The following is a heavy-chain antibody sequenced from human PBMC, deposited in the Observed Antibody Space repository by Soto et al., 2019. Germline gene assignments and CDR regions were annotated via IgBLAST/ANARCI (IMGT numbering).Heavy chain of an antibody. CDR3: ATYDSSGYSSDAFDI. CDR2: IIPILGIA. J-gene: IGHJ3*02. D-gene: IGHD3-22*01. CDR1: GGTFSSYT. Sequence: ASVKVSCKASGGTFSSYTISWVRQAPGQGLEWMGRIIPILGIANYAQKFQGRVTITADKSTSTAYMELSSLRSEDTAVYYCATYDSSGYSSDAFDIWGQGTMVTVSS. V-gene: IGHV1-69*02.